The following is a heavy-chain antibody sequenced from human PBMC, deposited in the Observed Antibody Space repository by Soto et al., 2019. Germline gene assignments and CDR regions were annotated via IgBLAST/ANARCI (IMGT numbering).Heavy chain of an antibody. V-gene: IGHV3-30*18. Sequence: QVQLVQSGGGVVQPGGSLRLSCAASGFTFSSFGMHWVRQAPGKGLEWVAVISDDGSDENYADPVKGRFTISRDNSKNTGYMQMNSLRAEDTAMYYCANDPREMATIGMDVWGQGTTVTVSS. CDR3: ANDPREMATIGMDV. CDR2: ISDDGSDE. CDR1: GFTFSSFG. D-gene: IGHD5-12*01. J-gene: IGHJ6*02.